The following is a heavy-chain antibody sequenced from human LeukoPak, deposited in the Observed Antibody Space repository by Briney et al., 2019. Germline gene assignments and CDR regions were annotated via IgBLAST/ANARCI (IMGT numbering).Heavy chain of an antibody. CDR3: AKVPPGYAATGRAFFDY. D-gene: IGHD6-13*01. V-gene: IGHV3-30*18. CDR1: GFTFSSYD. Sequence: GGSLRLSCAASGFTFSSYDMHWVRQAPGKGLEWVAVISFDGSNKYYADSVKGRFTISRDNSKNTLYLQMSSLRTEDTAVYFCAKVPPGYAATGRAFFDYWGQGTLVTVSS. J-gene: IGHJ4*02. CDR2: ISFDGSNK.